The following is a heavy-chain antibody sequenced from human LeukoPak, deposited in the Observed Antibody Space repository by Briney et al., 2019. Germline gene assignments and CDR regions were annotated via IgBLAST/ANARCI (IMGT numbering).Heavy chain of an antibody. Sequence: SETLSLTCNVSGGSISVYHWSWIRQPPGKGLEWIGYIYYSGSSNYNPSLKSRVTMSADTSKNQFSLKLSSVTAADTAVYYCARVPRSYYYYYYMDGWGKGTTVTVSS. CDR1: GGSISVYH. J-gene: IGHJ6*03. V-gene: IGHV4-59*01. CDR3: ARVPRSYYYYYYMDG. CDR2: IYYSGSS.